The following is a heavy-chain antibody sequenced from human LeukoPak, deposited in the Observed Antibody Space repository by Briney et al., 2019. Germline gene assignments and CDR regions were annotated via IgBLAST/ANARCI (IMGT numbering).Heavy chain of an antibody. D-gene: IGHD3-10*01. CDR1: GFTFSSNY. CDR3: ARSPSYYGSAHYFDY. CDR2: IYSDGST. V-gene: IGHV3-53*01. Sequence: GGSLRLSXAASGFTFSSNYMSWVCQAPGKGLEWVSVIYSDGSTYYADSVKGRFTISRDNSKNTLYLQMNSLGAEDTAVYYCARSPSYYGSAHYFDYWGQGTLVTVSS. J-gene: IGHJ4*02.